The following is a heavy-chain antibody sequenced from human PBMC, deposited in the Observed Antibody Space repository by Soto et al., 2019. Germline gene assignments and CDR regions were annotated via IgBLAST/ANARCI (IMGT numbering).Heavy chain of an antibody. CDR2: MIPIFGTA. Sequence: QVQLVQSGAEVKKPGASVKVSCKASGGTFSSYAISWVRQAPGQGLEWMGGMIPIFGTANYAQKFQGRVTITADESTSTAYMELSSLRSEDTAVYYCARDARWLQPGHETFDYWGQGTLVTVSS. CDR3: ARDARWLQPGHETFDY. J-gene: IGHJ4*02. CDR1: GGTFSSYA. V-gene: IGHV1-69*12. D-gene: IGHD5-12*01.